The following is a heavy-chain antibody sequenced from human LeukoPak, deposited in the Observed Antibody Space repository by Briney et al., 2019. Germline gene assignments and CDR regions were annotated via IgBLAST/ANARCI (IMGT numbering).Heavy chain of an antibody. Sequence: GGSLRLSCAASGFTFSDYYMSWIRQAPGKGLEWVSYISTGGSTIYYADSVKGRFTISRDNAKNSLYLQMNSLRAEDTALYYCARDGPPGSLWWPEENAFDIWGQGTMVTVSS. CDR1: GFTFSDYY. CDR2: ISTGGSTI. D-gene: IGHD2-21*01. V-gene: IGHV3-11*01. J-gene: IGHJ3*02. CDR3: ARDGPPGSLWWPEENAFDI.